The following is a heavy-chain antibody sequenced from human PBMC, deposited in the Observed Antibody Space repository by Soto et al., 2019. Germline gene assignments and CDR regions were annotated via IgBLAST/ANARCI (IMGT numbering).Heavy chain of an antibody. J-gene: IGHJ6*02. CDR2: INHSGST. Sequence: SETLSLTCAVYGGSFSGYYWSWIRQPPGKGLEWIGEINHSGSTNYNPSLKSRVTISVDTSKNQFSLKLSSVTAADTAVYYCARLKVGMDVWGQGTTVTVSS. CDR1: GGSFSGYY. CDR3: ARLKVGMDV. V-gene: IGHV4-34*01.